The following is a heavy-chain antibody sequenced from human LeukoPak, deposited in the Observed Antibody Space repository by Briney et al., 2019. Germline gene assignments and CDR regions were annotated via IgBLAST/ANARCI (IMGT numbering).Heavy chain of an antibody. CDR1: GFTFSDYY. J-gene: IGHJ4*02. CDR3: ARLGWAKAPLDY. CDR2: ISSSSSYT. V-gene: IGHV3-11*06. Sequence: GGSLRVSCAASGFTFSDYYMSWIRQAPGKGLEWVSYISSSSSYTNYADSVKGRFTISRDNAKNSLYLQMNSLRAEDTAVYYCARLGWAKAPLDYWGQGTLVTVSS. D-gene: IGHD1-14*01.